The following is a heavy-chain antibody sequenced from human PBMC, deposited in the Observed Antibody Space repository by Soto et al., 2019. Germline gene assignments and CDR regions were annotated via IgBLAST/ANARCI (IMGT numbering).Heavy chain of an antibody. CDR3: ATMGTPATGLYYFDY. CDR1: GGSISSSSYY. J-gene: IGHJ4*02. Sequence: SETLSLTCTVSGGSISSSSYYWGWIRQPPGKGLEWIGSIYYSGSTYYNPSLKSRVTISVDTSKNQFSLNLSFVTAADTAVYYCATMGTPATGLYYFDYWGQGTLVTVSS. V-gene: IGHV4-39*01. D-gene: IGHD2-15*01. CDR2: IYYSGST.